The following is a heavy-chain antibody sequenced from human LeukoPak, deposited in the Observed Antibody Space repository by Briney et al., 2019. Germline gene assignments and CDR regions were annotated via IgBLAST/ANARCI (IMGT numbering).Heavy chain of an antibody. CDR2: IYTSGST. CDR1: GGSISSGSYY. J-gene: IGHJ5*02. D-gene: IGHD3-22*01. CDR3: AREHTEEVGLLASSTWFDP. V-gene: IGHV4-61*02. Sequence: SETLSLTCTVSGGSISSGSYYWSWIRQPGGKGLEWIGRIYTSGSTNYNPSLKSRVTISVDTSKNQFSLKLSSVTAADTAVYYCAREHTEEVGLLASSTWFDPWGQGTLVTVSS.